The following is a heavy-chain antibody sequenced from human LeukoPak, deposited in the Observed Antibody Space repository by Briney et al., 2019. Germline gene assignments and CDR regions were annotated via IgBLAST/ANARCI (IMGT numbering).Heavy chain of an antibody. J-gene: IGHJ4*02. V-gene: IGHV3-30*04. CDR3: ARHRGPKLDTRNRYFDY. Sequence: GGSLRLSCAASGVPFGDYAMHWVRQAPGKGLEWVGAVSYDGSNKYYADSVRGRFTISRDNSKNTLYMQMNSPRAEDTAVYYCARHRGPKLDTRNRYFDYWGQGTLVPVSS. CDR1: GVPFGDYA. CDR2: VSYDGSNK. D-gene: IGHD5-18*01.